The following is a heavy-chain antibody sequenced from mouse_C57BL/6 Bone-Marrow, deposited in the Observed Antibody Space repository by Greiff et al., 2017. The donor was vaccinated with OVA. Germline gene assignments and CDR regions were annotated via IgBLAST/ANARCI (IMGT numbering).Heavy chain of an antibody. Sequence: EVQLQQSGAELVRPGASVKLSCTASGFNIKDDYMHWVKQRPEQGLEWIGWIDPENGDTEYASKFQGKATITADTSSNTAYLQLSSPTSEDTAVYYCTTGATVAYWYFDVWGTGTTVTVSS. CDR2: IDPENGDT. CDR1: GFNIKDDY. V-gene: IGHV14-4*01. D-gene: IGHD1-1*01. J-gene: IGHJ1*03. CDR3: TTGATVAYWYFDV.